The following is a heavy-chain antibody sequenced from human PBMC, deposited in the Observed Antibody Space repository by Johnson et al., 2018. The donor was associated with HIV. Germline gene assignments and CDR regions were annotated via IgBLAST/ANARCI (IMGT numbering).Heavy chain of an antibody. CDR2: ISYVGSSK. CDR1: AFTFSNYA. D-gene: IGHD1-26*01. V-gene: IGHV3-30-3*01. Sequence: QVQLVESGGGVVQPGRSLRLACAASAFTFSNYAMHWVRQAPGKGLEWVAVISYVGSSKYYAESLKGRISISRDNSMNTLYLQMNSLRAEDTAVYYCARDRPSGSYYVDAFDIWGQGTMVTVSS. CDR3: ARDRPSGSYYVDAFDI. J-gene: IGHJ3*02.